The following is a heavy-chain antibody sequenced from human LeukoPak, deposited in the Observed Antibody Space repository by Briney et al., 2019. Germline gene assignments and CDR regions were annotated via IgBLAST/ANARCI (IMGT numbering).Heavy chain of an antibody. CDR1: GYTFTSYD. D-gene: IGHD6-19*01. CDR2: MNPNSGNT. J-gene: IGHJ6*03. CDR3: ARGRGSMGWYLHYYYMDV. Sequence: GASVKVSCKASGYTFTSYDINWVRQATGQGLEWMGWMNPNSGNTGYAQKFQGRVTMTRNTSISTAYMELSSLRSEDTAVYYCARGRGSMGWYLHYYYMDVWGKGTPVTTSS. V-gene: IGHV1-8*01.